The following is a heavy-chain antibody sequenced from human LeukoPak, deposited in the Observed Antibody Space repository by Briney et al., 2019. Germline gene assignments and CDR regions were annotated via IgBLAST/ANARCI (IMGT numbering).Heavy chain of an antibody. CDR3: AKDLEYSSSSADY. CDR2: ISGSGGST. D-gene: IGHD6-6*01. Sequence: GGSLRLSCAASGFTFSSYAMSWVRQAPGKGLEWVSAISGSGGSTCYADSVKGRFTISRDNSKNTLYLQMNSLRAEDTAVYYCAKDLEYSSSSADYWGQGTLVTVSS. CDR1: GFTFSSYA. V-gene: IGHV3-23*01. J-gene: IGHJ4*02.